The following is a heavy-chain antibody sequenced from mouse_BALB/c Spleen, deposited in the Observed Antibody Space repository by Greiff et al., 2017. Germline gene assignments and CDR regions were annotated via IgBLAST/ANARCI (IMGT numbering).Heavy chain of an antibody. Sequence: VQLQQSGAELARPGASVKMSCKAYGYTFTSYTMHWVKQRPGQGLEWIGYINPSSGYTNYNQKFKDKATLTADKSSSTAYMQLSSLTSEDSAVYYCARGGDSSGYWFAYWGQGTLVTVSA. CDR2: INPSSGYT. V-gene: IGHV1-4*01. D-gene: IGHD3-2*01. CDR3: ARGGDSSGYWFAY. CDR1: GYTFTSYT. J-gene: IGHJ3*01.